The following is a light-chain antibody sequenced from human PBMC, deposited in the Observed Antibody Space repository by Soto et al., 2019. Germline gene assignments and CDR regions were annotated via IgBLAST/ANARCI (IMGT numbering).Light chain of an antibody. CDR3: QNYNSAPYT. V-gene: IGKV1-27*01. J-gene: IGKJ1*01. Sequence: DIQMTQSPSSLSASLGDRVTITCRASQGISNYLAWYQQKPGQGPKLLIYAASTLTSGIPSRFSGSGSGTDFTLTISRQQPEDVATYYCQNYNSAPYTFGQGTKVDIK. CDR2: AAS. CDR1: QGISNY.